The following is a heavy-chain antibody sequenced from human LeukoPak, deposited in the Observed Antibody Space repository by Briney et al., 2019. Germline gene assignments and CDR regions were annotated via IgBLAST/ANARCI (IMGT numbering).Heavy chain of an antibody. CDR3: ARDPEQVDTAMVNMDV. D-gene: IGHD5-18*01. CDR2: ISPDGSTT. Sequence: GASLRLSCAASGFTFVIHDMSWVRQVPGKGLEWVSEISPDGSTTHYLDSVKGRFIISRDNSENTLYLQMNSLRAEDTAVYYCARDPEQVDTAMVNMDVWGKGTTVTVSS. CDR1: GFTFVIHD. J-gene: IGHJ6*04. V-gene: IGHV3-23*01.